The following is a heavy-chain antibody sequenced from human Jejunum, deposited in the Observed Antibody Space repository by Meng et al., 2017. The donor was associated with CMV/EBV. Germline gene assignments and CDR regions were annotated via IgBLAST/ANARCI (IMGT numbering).Heavy chain of an antibody. CDR3: ARAYSTSSPHFDF. V-gene: IGHV1-69*05. CDR1: GGTFSSYA. J-gene: IGHJ4*02. CDR2: IIPFLGST. D-gene: IGHD6-6*01. Sequence: SGGTFSSYAISLVRQAPGQGLEWMGGIIPFLGSTIYAQKFQGRVTITTDESTSTAYMELSSLRSEDTAVYYCARAYSTSSPHFDFWGQGTRVTVSS.